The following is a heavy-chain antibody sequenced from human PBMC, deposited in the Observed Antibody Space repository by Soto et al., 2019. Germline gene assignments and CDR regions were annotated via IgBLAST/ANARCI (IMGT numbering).Heavy chain of an antibody. V-gene: IGHV3-74*01. CDR1: GFTFSSCW. J-gene: IGHJ4*02. CDR3: ARAGYGSGSYHFDY. D-gene: IGHD3-10*01. CDR2: INSDGSTT. Sequence: GGSLRLSCAASGFTFSSCWMHWVRQAPGKGLVWVSRINSDGSTTSYTDSVKGRFTISRDNAKNTLYLQMNSLRAEDTAVYYCARAGYGSGSYHFDYWGQGTLVTVSS.